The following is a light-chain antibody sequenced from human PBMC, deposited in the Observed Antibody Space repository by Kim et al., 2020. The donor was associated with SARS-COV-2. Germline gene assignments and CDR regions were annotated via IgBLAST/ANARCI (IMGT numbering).Light chain of an antibody. Sequence: RFTTSATGGTSNIGACYNLHWYQQLPGAAPKILIFGNSNRPSGGPDRFSGSKSGTSASLAITGLQAEDEADYYCQSYDSSLSGYVFGTGTKVTVL. V-gene: IGLV1-40*01. CDR2: GNS. J-gene: IGLJ1*01. CDR3: QSYDSSLSGYV. CDR1: TSNIGACYN.